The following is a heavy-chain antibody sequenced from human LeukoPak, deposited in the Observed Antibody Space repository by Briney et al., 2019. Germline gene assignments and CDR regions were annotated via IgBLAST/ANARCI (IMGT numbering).Heavy chain of an antibody. CDR1: GFTFSSYA. D-gene: IGHD2-2*01. Sequence: GGSLRLSCAASGFTFSSYAIHWVRQAPGKGLDWVAVISYDGNTKYYADSAKGRFTLSRDNSQNTLYMQMSSLRAEDTAIYYCAKMSGDCTSTICSCFDYWGQGTLVTVSS. CDR3: AKMSGDCTSTICSCFDY. J-gene: IGHJ4*02. V-gene: IGHV3-30-3*02. CDR2: ISYDGNTK.